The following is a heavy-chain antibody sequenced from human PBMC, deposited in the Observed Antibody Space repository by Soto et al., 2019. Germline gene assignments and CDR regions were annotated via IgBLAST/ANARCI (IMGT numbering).Heavy chain of an antibody. Sequence: GGSLRLSCAASGFTFSDNSMSWVRQAPGKGLEWVATLSGNGGSIYYADAVKGRFTISIDNSKNTLYLQMSSLRAEDTAVYYCAKDGLSYDFLSGYHTYIQHWGQGTRVTVSS. CDR2: LSGNGGSI. D-gene: IGHD3-3*01. CDR3: AKDGLSYDFLSGYHTYIQH. J-gene: IGHJ4*02. CDR1: GFTFSDNS. V-gene: IGHV3-23*01.